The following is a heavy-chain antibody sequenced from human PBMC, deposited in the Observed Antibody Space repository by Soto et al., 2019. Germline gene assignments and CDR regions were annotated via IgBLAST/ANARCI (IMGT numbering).Heavy chain of an antibody. CDR1: GFTFSGSA. D-gene: IGHD2-15*01. CDR2: IRTKSNGYAT. J-gene: IGHJ4*01. V-gene: IGHV3-73*01. CDR3: SRVEYVTLSRIG. Sequence: GSLRLSCAASGFTFSGSAIHWVRQASGKGLEWVARIRTKSNGYATTYAASVKGRFTISRDDSKNMAYLQMNGLKTEDTAMYYCSRVEYVTLSRIGRGHGTAVTVS.